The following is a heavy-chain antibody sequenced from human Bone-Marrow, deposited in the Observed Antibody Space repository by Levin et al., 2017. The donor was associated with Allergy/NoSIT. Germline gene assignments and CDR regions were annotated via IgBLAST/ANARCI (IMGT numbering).Heavy chain of an antibody. J-gene: IGHJ5*02. V-gene: IGHV3-30-3*01. CDR2: ISYDTTRK. CDR3: ARGLGSGGYYPGFDP. CDR1: GFTFSSFA. Sequence: GESLKISCDASGFTFSSFAMFWVRQAPGKGLEWLTFISYDTTRKYYADSVKGRFTVSRDNSKNTLYLQINSLRSDDTAIYYCARGLGSGGYYPGFDPWGPGTLVTVSS. D-gene: IGHD3-10*01.